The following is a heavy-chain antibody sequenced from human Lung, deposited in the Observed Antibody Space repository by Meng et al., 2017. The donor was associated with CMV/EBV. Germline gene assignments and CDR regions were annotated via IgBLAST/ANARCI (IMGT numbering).Heavy chain of an antibody. D-gene: IGHD2-2*01. J-gene: IGHJ2*01. CDR1: GYTFTGYY. V-gene: IGHV1-2*02. Sequence: AXVXVSXXASGYTFTGYYMHWVRQAPGQGLEWMGWINPNSGGTNYAQKFQGRVTMTRDTSISTAYMELSRLRSDDTAVYYCARLSRPNPGYWYFDLWGRGTXVTVSS. CDR3: ARLSRPNPGYWYFDL. CDR2: INPNSGGT.